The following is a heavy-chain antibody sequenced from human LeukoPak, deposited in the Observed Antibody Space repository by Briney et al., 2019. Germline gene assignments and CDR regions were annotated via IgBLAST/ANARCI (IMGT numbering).Heavy chain of an antibody. CDR3: AKDLAVAGTRNWDRGLDY. J-gene: IGHJ4*02. CDR1: GFTFSSYA. D-gene: IGHD6-19*01. V-gene: IGHV3-23*01. Sequence: GASLRLSCAASGFTFSSYAMSWVGQAPGKGLEWVSAISGSGGSTYYADSVKGRFTISRDNSKNTLYLQMNSLRAEDTAVYYCAKDLAVAGTRNWDRGLDYWGQGTLVTVSS. CDR2: ISGSGGST.